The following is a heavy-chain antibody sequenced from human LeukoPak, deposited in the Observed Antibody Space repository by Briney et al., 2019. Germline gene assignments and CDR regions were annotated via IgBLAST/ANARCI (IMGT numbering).Heavy chain of an antibody. V-gene: IGHV3-7*01. CDR1: GFTVSSTY. CDR3: ARVNPIWFGESYYFDY. D-gene: IGHD3-10*01. J-gene: IGHJ4*02. Sequence: PGGSLRLSCAASGFTVSSTYMSWVRQAPGKGLEWVANIKQDGSEKYYVDSVKGRFTISRDNAKNSLYLQMDSLRAEDTAVYYCARVNPIWFGESYYFDYWGQGTLVTVSS. CDR2: IKQDGSEK.